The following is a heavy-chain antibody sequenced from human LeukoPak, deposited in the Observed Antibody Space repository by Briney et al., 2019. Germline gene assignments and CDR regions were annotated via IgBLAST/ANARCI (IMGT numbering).Heavy chain of an antibody. V-gene: IGHV4-34*01. J-gene: IGHJ4*02. D-gene: IGHD5-18*01. Sequence: SETLSLTCAVFGGSFSDYYWSWIRQPPGKGLEWIGEINHSGSTNYNPPLKSRVTISVDTSKNHFSLKLSSVTAADTAVYYCASRDTATGLDWGQGTLVTVSS. CDR3: ASRDTATGLD. CDR1: GGSFSDYY. CDR2: INHSGST.